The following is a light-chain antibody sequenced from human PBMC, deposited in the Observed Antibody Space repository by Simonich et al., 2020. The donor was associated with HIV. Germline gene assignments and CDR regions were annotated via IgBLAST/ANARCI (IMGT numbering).Light chain of an antibody. CDR2: GAS. Sequence: EIVMTQSPATLSVSPGERATLSCRASQSVNRTLAWYQQKPGQAPRLLILGASIRATGIPARFSGSGSGTEFTLTITSMQSEDFAIYYCQQYDDWLLLTFGGGTKVEI. CDR1: QSVNRT. CDR3: QQYDDWLLLT. V-gene: IGKV3-15*01. J-gene: IGKJ4*01.